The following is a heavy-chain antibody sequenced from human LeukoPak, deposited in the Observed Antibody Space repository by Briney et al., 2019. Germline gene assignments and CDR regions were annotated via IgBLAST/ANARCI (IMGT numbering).Heavy chain of an antibody. V-gene: IGHV1-18*01. CDR2: ISAYNGNT. CDR3: ARDNAMGFCSSTSCYAVPDY. CDR1: GGTFSSYG. D-gene: IGHD2-2*01. Sequence: ASVKVSCKASGGTFSSYGISWVRQAPGQGLELMGWISAYNGNTNYAQKLQGSVTMTTDTSTSTAYMELRSLRSDDTAVYYCARDNAMGFCSSTSCYAVPDYWGQGTLVTVSS. J-gene: IGHJ4*02.